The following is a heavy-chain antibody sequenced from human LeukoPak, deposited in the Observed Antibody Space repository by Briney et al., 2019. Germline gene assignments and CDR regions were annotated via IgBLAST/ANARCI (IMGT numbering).Heavy chain of an antibody. CDR3: ARVSRGRYLFDI. Sequence: SETLSLTCIVSGASISRSSYFWGWIRQPPGKGLEWIGIINYSGSTYYNPSLESRVTISVDTSKDQFSLKLTSVTAADTAVYYCARVSRGRYLFDIWGQGTMVTVSS. J-gene: IGHJ3*02. D-gene: IGHD3-16*02. CDR1: GASISRSSYF. V-gene: IGHV4-39*07. CDR2: INYSGST.